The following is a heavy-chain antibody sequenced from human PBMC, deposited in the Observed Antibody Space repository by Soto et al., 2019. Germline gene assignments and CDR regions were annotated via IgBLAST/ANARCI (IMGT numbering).Heavy chain of an antibody. CDR1: GGTFSSYA. CDR2: IIPIFGTA. D-gene: IGHD5-18*01. J-gene: IGHJ4*02. V-gene: IGHV1-69*12. Sequence: QVQLVQSGAEVKKPGSSVKVSCKASGGTFSSYAISWVRQAPGQGLEWMGGIIPIFGTANYAQKFQGRVTITADESTSTAYMELSSLRSEDTAVYYCASGIVDTAMTGLFPRVTLDYWGQGTLVTVSS. CDR3: ASGIVDTAMTGLFPRVTLDY.